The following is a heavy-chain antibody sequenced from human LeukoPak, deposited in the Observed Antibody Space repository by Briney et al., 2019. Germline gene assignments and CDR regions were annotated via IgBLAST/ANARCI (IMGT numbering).Heavy chain of an antibody. CDR2: IYYGGST. Sequence: SETLSLTCTVSGGSISSSNYYWGWIRQPPGKGLEWIGTIYYGGSTYYNPSLKSRVTISVDTSKNQFSLKLSSVTAADTAVYFCAGVRGIISRNWFDPWGHGTLVTVSS. J-gene: IGHJ5*02. D-gene: IGHD3-10*01. CDR3: AGVRGIISRNWFDP. CDR1: GGSISSSNYY. V-gene: IGHV4-39*01.